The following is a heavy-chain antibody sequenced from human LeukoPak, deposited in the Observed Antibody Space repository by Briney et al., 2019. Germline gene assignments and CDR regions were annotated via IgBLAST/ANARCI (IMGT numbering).Heavy chain of an antibody. V-gene: IGHV1-2*02. CDR3: ARLYSSSWYHWFDP. CDR1: GYTFTGYY. CDR2: INPNSGGT. Sequence: ASVKVSCKASGYTFTGYYMHWVRQAPGQGLEWMGWINPNSGGTNYAQKFQGRVTMTRDTSISTAYMELSRLRSDDTAVYYCARLYSSSWYHWFDPWGQGTLVTVSS. D-gene: IGHD6-13*01. J-gene: IGHJ5*02.